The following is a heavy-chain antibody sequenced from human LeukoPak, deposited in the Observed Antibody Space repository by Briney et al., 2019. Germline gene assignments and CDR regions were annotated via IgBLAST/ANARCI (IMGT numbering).Heavy chain of an antibody. CDR2: IKQDGSEK. CDR1: GFTFSSYW. D-gene: IGHD3-3*01. CDR3: ARARFLEWFLYFDY. V-gene: IGHV3-7*01. Sequence: GGSLRLSCAASGFTFSSYWMSWVRQAPGKGLEWVANIKQDGSEKYYVDSVKGRFTISRDNAKNSLYLQMNSLRAEDTAVYYCARARFLEWFLYFDYWVQGTLVTVSS. J-gene: IGHJ4*02.